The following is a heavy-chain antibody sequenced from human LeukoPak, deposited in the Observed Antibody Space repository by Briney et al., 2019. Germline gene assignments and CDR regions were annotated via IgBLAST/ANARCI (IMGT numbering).Heavy chain of an antibody. CDR2: IYYSGST. CDR1: GGSINSYY. Sequence: TPSETLSLTCTVSGGSINSYYWSWIRQSPGKGLEWIGYIYYSGSTHYNPSLKSRVTISVDTSKNQFSLKLSSVTAADTAVYYCARSSEGRYYYDSSGYSYYYYYMDVWGKGTTVTISS. J-gene: IGHJ6*03. V-gene: IGHV4-59*01. CDR3: ARSSEGRYYYDSSGYSYYYYYMDV. D-gene: IGHD3-22*01.